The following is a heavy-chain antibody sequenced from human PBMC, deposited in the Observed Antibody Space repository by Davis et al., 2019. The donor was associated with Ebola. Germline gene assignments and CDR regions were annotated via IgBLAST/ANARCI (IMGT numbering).Heavy chain of an antibody. CDR2: VHGGNGNT. CDR3: ARDQNPAYQYWSGYYMFSNY. D-gene: IGHD3-3*01. J-gene: IGHJ4*02. Sequence: ASVKVSCKASGFILTNYAIHWVRQAPGQRLEWMGWVHGGNGNTKYSQRFQGRVTITTDTSASTVYLDLTSLRSDDTAVFYCARDQNPAYQYWSGYYMFSNYWGQGTLVTVSS. V-gene: IGHV1-3*01. CDR1: GFILTNYA.